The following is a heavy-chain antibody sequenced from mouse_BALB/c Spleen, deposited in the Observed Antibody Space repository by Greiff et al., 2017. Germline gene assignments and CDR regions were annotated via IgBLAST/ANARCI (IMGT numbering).Heavy chain of an antibody. CDR2: INSNGGST. CDR3: ARDRGLITTVRFDY. D-gene: IGHD1-1*01. CDR1: GFTFSSYG. Sequence: EVHLVESGGGLVQPGGSLKLSCAASGFTFSSYGMSWVRQTPDKRLELVATINSNGGSTYYPDSVKGRFTISRDNAKNTLYLQMSSLKSEDTAMYYCARDRGLITTVRFDYWGQGTTLTVSS. V-gene: IGHV5-6-3*01. J-gene: IGHJ2*01.